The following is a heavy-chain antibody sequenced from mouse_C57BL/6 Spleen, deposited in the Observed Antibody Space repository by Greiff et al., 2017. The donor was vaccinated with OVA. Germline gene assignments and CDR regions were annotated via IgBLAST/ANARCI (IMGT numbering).Heavy chain of an antibody. Sequence: VQLKESGAELVRPGASVTLSCKASGYTFTDYEMHWVKQTPVHGLEWIGAIDPETGGTAYNQKFKGKAILTADKSSSTAYMELRSLTSEDSAVYYCTVYYGNYFDYWGQGTTLTVSS. V-gene: IGHV1-15*01. J-gene: IGHJ2*01. CDR2: IDPETGGT. CDR3: TVYYGNYFDY. CDR1: GYTFTDYE. D-gene: IGHD2-1*01.